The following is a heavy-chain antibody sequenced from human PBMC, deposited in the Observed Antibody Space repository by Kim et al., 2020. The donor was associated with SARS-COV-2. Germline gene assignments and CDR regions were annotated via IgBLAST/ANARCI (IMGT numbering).Heavy chain of an antibody. CDR3: ARGRIGSGSDY. D-gene: IGHD6-19*01. J-gene: IGHJ4*02. CDR1: GFIFSTYW. Sequence: GGSLRLSCAASGFIFSTYWMHWVRQAPGKGRVWVSRISSDGSSTKYADSVKGRFTISRDNAKNTLYLQMNSLRAEDTAVYYCARGRIGSGSDYWGQGTQVTVSS. CDR2: ISSDGSST. V-gene: IGHV3-74*03.